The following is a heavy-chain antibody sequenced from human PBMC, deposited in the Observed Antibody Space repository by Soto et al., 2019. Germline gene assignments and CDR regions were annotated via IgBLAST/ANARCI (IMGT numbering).Heavy chain of an antibody. D-gene: IGHD1-1*01. CDR2: LSRGGGST. V-gene: IGHV3-23*04. J-gene: IGHJ3*02. Sequence: EAQLVESGGELVQPGGSLRLSCAASGFTFSSHGMSWVRQAPGKGLEWIAGLSRGGGSTYYADSVKSRFTISRDNSKNTLNLIMNSLRVEDTALYYCAKDGQFRTDGFDIWGQGTMVTVSS. CDR3: AKDGQFRTDGFDI. CDR1: GFTFSSHG.